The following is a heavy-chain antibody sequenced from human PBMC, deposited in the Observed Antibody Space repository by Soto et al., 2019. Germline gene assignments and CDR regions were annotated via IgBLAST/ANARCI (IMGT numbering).Heavy chain of an antibody. J-gene: IGHJ6*02. V-gene: IGHV4-34*01. CDR1: GGSFSGYY. Sequence: SETLSLTCAAYGGSFSGYYWSWIRQPPGKGLEWIGEINHSGSTNYNPSLKSRVTISVDTSKNQFSLKLNSVTAADTAVYYCARGPKGEVGGTWYYYAMDVWGQGTTVTVSS. D-gene: IGHD1-26*01. CDR3: ARGPKGEVGGTWYYYAMDV. CDR2: INHSGST.